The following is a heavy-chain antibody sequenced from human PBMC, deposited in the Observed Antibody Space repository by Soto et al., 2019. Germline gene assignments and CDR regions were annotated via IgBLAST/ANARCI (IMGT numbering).Heavy chain of an antibody. CDR3: AKDLHLYGMDV. CDR2: LNKDGGTT. Sequence: EVQLLESGGGLVQPGESLRLSCAASGFTFSDYFLNWVRQAPGKGLEWVSGLNKDGGTTQNADFVRGRFTISRDNSRNTLYLQMNSVRAEDTALYYCAKDLHLYGMDVWGQGTTVTVS. CDR1: GFTFSDYF. V-gene: IGHV3-23*01. D-gene: IGHD2-8*01. J-gene: IGHJ6*02.